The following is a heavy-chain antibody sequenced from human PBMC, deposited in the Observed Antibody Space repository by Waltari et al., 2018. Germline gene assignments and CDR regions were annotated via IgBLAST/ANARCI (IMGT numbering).Heavy chain of an antibody. D-gene: IGHD3-22*01. V-gene: IGHV4-38-2*02. CDR1: GSSISSGYY. J-gene: IGHJ1*01. CDR3: AREVYDSSGYRGRVYFQH. CDR2: IYHSGST. Sequence: QVQLQESGPGLVKPSETLSLTCAVSGSSISSGYYWGWIRQPPGRGLEWIGSIYHSGSTYYNPSLKSRVTISVDTSKNQFSLKLSSVTAADTAVYYCAREVYDSSGYRGRVYFQHWGQGTLVTVSS.